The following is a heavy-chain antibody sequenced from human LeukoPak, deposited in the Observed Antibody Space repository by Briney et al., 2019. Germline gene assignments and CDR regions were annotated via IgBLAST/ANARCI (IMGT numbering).Heavy chain of an antibody. CDR3: ARRDYSNGVFDY. D-gene: IGHD4-11*01. J-gene: IGHJ4*02. CDR2: IYHSGRT. Sequence: SETLSLSCTVSGYSISSAYYWGWIRQPPGKGLEGIGSIYHSGRTYYDPSLKSRVTISVDTSKNQFSLELTSVTDADTAVYYCARRDYSNGVFDYWGQGTLVTVPS. CDR1: GYSISSAYY. V-gene: IGHV4-38-2*02.